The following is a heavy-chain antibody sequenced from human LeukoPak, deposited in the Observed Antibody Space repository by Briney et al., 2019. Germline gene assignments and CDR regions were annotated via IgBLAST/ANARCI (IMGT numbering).Heavy chain of an antibody. Sequence: PGGSLRLSCAASGFTFSSYWMSWVRQAPGKGLEWVAIVKPDGSEKYYADSVKGRFTISRDNSKNTLYLQMNSLRAEDTAVYYCARERRIAVAGPYYYYGMDVWGQGTTVTVSS. J-gene: IGHJ6*02. CDR3: ARERRIAVAGPYYYYGMDV. CDR2: VKPDGSEK. V-gene: IGHV3-7*01. D-gene: IGHD6-19*01. CDR1: GFTFSSYW.